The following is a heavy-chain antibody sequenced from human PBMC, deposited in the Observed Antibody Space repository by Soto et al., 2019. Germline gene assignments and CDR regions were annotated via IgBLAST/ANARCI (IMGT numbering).Heavy chain of an antibody. D-gene: IGHD2-15*01. V-gene: IGHV3-9*01. CDR1: GFTFDDYA. CDR3: AKGVPDCFCSGGRCYFDY. J-gene: IGHJ4*02. CDR2: ISWNSNII. Sequence: EVQLVESGGGLVQPGRSLRLSCAASGFTFDDYAMHWVRRVPGKGLEWVSSISWNSNIIGYADSVKGRVTISRDNAKNSLYLQMNSLRTEDTALYYCAKGVPDCFCSGGRCYFDYWCQGTLVTVSS.